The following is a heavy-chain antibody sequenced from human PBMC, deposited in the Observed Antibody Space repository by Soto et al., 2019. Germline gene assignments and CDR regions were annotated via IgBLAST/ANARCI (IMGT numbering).Heavy chain of an antibody. CDR3: ARGGLEARWYYFDY. CDR2: INPNSGGT. J-gene: IGHJ4*02. V-gene: IGHV1-2*04. Sequence: ASGKVSCKASGYTFTGYYMHWVRQAPGQGLEWMGWINPNSGGTNYAQKFQGWVTMSRDTSISTAYMELSRLRSDDTAVYYCARGGLEARWYYFDYWGQGTLVTVSS. CDR1: GYTFTGYY. D-gene: IGHD1-1*01.